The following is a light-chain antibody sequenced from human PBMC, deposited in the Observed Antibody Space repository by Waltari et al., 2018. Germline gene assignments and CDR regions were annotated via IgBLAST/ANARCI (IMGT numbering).Light chain of an antibody. CDR2: EDS. CDR3: GTWDSSLSGAV. Sequence: QSVLTQPPSVSAAPGQRVTIPCSGGRSNIGKNYVSWYRQFPGTAPKLLIYEDSERPSGIPGRFSGSKSGTSATLDITGLQAGDEADYYCGTWDSSLSGAVFGGGTHLTVL. V-gene: IGLV1-51*02. CDR1: RSNIGKNY. J-gene: IGLJ7*01.